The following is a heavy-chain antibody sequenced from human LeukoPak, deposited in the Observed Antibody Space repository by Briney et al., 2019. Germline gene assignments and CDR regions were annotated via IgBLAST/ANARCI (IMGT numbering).Heavy chain of an antibody. CDR1: GFTLNSHW. CDR3: ARWDIRGTAHQLDY. J-gene: IGHJ4*02. Sequence: PGGSLRLSCAVSGFTLNSHWMSWDRQAPGKRLEWVANINQDGSAKYYVDSVRGRFTISRDNAKNSMYLQMNSLRAEDTAVYYCARWDIRGTAHQLDYWGQGTLVTVSS. V-gene: IGHV3-7*01. CDR2: INQDGSAK. D-gene: IGHD1-7*01.